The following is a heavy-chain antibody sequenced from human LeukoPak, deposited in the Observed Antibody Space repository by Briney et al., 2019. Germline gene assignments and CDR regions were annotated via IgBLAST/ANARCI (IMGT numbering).Heavy chain of an antibody. CDR2: IYYSGST. CDR1: GGSISSSSYY. CDR3: ARGRGNSIRLIRGARAYSWFDP. Sequence: SETLSLTCTVSGGSISSSSYYWGWIRQPPGKGLEWIGSIYYSGSTYYNPSLKSRVTISVDTSKNQFSLKLTSVTAADTAVYYCARGRGNSIRLIRGARAYSWFDPWGQGTLVTVSS. J-gene: IGHJ5*02. D-gene: IGHD3-10*01. V-gene: IGHV4-39*01.